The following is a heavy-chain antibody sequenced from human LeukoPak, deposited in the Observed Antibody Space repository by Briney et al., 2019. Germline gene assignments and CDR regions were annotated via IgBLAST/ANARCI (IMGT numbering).Heavy chain of an antibody. J-gene: IGHJ4*02. V-gene: IGHV4-4*07. CDR2: IYTSGST. D-gene: IGHD3-22*01. CDR1: GGSISSYY. CDR3: ARETYYDSSGYYLFDY. Sequence: SEILSLTCTVSGGSISSYYWSWIRQPAGKVLEWIGRIYTSGSTNYNPSLKSRVTMSVDTSKNQFSLKLSSVTAADTAVYYCARETYYDSSGYYLFDYWGQGTLVTVSS.